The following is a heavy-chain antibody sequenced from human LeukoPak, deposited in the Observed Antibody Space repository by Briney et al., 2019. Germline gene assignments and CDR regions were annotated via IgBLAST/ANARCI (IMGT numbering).Heavy chain of an antibody. CDR1: GYTFTGYY. CDR2: INPNSGGT. Sequence: GASVKVSCKASGYTFTGYYMHWLRQAPGQGLEWMGWINPNSGGTNYAQKFQGRVTMTRDTSISTAYMELSRLRSDDTAVYYCARDYCRGGSCYYYYYMDVWGKGTTVTVSS. D-gene: IGHD2-15*01. J-gene: IGHJ6*03. CDR3: ARDYCRGGSCYYYYYMDV. V-gene: IGHV1-2*02.